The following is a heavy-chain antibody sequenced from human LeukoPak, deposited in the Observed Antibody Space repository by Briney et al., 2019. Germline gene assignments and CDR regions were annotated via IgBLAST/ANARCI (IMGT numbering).Heavy chain of an antibody. CDR3: AGYDHTNYLAY. V-gene: IGHV4-59*07. Sequence: SDTLSLTCTVSGGSIGHDYWNWIRQAPERGLEWIGYISSSGSIDYTPSLRSRVTMSLDTSKNHLSLNLRSVSAADTAIYYCAGYDHTNYLAYWGQGTLVTVSS. CDR1: GGSIGHDY. D-gene: IGHD1-14*01. CDR2: ISSSGSI. J-gene: IGHJ4*02.